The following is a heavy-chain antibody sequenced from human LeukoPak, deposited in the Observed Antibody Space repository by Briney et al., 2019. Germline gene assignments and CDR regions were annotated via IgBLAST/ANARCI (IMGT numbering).Heavy chain of an antibody. J-gene: IGHJ3*02. D-gene: IGHD1-7*01. V-gene: IGHV3-30*04. Sequence: GGSLRLSCAASGFTFSSYAMHWVRQAPGKGLEWVTVISYDGSNKYYADSVKGRFTISRDNSKNTLYLQMNSLRAEDTAVYYCAKAAPTTKDIWGQGTMVTVSS. CDR3: AKAAPTTKDI. CDR2: ISYDGSNK. CDR1: GFTFSSYA.